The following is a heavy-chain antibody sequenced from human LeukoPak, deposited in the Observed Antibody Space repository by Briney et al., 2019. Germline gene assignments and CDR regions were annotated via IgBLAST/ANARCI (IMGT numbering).Heavy chain of an antibody. V-gene: IGHV4-34*01. J-gene: IGHJ6*02. CDR2: INHSGST. D-gene: IGHD3-9*01. CDR1: GVSFSGYY. Sequence: SETLSLTCAVYGVSFSGYYWSWIRQPPGKGLEWIGEINHSGSTNYNPSLKSRVTISVDTSKNQFSLKLSSVTAADTAVYYCARALHYDILTGYLSGMDVWGQGTTVTVSS. CDR3: ARALHYDILTGYLSGMDV.